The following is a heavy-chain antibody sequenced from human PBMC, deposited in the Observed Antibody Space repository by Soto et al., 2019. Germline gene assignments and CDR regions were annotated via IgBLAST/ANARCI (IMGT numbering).Heavy chain of an antibody. CDR1: GFTFSNYA. J-gene: IGHJ4*02. CDR3: ELSSDS. D-gene: IGHD2-15*01. CDR2: ISGRGGTT. V-gene: IGHV3-23*01. Sequence: EVQVLESGGGLVQPGGSLRLSCAASGFTFSNYAMSWVRQAPGKGLEWVSTISGRGGTTYYADSVKGRFTISRDNSKDTLFLQMNNLRADDTAIYYCELSSDSWGQGALVTVSS.